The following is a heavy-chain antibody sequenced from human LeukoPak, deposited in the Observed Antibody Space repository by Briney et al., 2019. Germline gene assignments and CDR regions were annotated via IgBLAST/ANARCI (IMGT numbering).Heavy chain of an antibody. CDR2: MNPNSGNT. Sequence: GASVKVSFTASGYTFTSYDISWVRQATGQGLEWMGWMNPNSGNTGYAQKFQGRVTMTRNTSISTAYMELSSLRSEDTAVYYCAGYHYDSSGYYYLGYWGQGTLVTVSS. D-gene: IGHD3-22*01. CDR3: AGYHYDSSGYYYLGY. V-gene: IGHV1-8*01. CDR1: GYTFTSYD. J-gene: IGHJ4*02.